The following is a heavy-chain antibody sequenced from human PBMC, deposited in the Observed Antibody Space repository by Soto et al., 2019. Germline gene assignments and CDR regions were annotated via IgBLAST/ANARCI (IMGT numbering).Heavy chain of an antibody. D-gene: IGHD6-19*01. CDR2: IYWDDDK. V-gene: IGHV2-5*02. CDR1: GFSLSTSGVG. CDR3: AHSPRAGRRYSSGRPGRQLIFDY. J-gene: IGHJ4*02. Sequence: SGPTLVNPIHTLTLTCTFSGFSLSTSGVGVGWIRQPPGKALEWLALIYWDDDKRYSPSLKSRLTITKDTSKNQVVLTMTNMEPVDTATYYCAHSPRAGRRYSSGRPGRQLIFDYWGQGTLVTVSS.